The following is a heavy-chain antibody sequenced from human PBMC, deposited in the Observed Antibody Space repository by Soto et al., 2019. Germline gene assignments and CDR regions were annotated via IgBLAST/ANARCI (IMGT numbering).Heavy chain of an antibody. Sequence: ASVKVSCKASGYTFTSYGISWVRQAPGQGHEWMGWISAYNGNTNYAQKLQGRVTMTTDTSTSTAYMELRSLRSDDTAVYYCAREGGSVLLWFGESLYGMDVWGQGTTVTVSS. CDR1: GYTFTSYG. CDR3: AREGGSVLLWFGESLYGMDV. V-gene: IGHV1-18*04. D-gene: IGHD3-10*01. CDR2: ISAYNGNT. J-gene: IGHJ6*02.